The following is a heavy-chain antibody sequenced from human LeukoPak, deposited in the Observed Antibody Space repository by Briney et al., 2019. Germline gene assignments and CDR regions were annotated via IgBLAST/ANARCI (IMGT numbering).Heavy chain of an antibody. V-gene: IGHV3-30-3*01. CDR1: GFTFSSYA. Sequence: GGSLRLSCAASGFTFSSYAMHWVRQAPGKGLEWVAVISYDGSNKYYADSVKGRFTISGDNSKNTLYLQMNSLRAEDTAVYYCARERSPTDSSGLYYFDYWGQGILVTVSS. J-gene: IGHJ4*02. CDR3: ARERSPTDSSGLYYFDY. CDR2: ISYDGSNK. D-gene: IGHD3-22*01.